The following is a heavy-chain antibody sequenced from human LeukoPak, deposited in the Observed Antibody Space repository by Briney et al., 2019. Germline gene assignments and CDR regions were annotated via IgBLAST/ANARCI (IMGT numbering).Heavy chain of an antibody. J-gene: IGHJ6*02. D-gene: IGHD1-26*01. Sequence: ASVKVSCKTSGYTFSEYSIHWVRQAPGQGVEWMGWIKPTSGDTEYAQRFQGRVTLTRDTSSSAVYMELSRMTSDDTAVYYCARKNLGLSDTWYYNFYGLDVWGQGTTITVSS. CDR1: GYTFSEYS. V-gene: IGHV1-2*02. CDR3: ARKNLGLSDTWYYNFYGLDV. CDR2: IKPTSGDT.